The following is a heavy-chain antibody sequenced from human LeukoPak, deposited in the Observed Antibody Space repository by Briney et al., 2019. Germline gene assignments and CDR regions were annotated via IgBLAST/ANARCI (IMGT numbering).Heavy chain of an antibody. CDR3: ASPITIFGVVIIR. CDR1: GYSFTSYW. J-gene: IGHJ4*02. D-gene: IGHD3-3*01. V-gene: IGHV5-10-1*01. CDR2: IDPSDSYT. Sequence: GESLKISCKGSGYSFTSYWISWVRQIPGKGLEWMGRIDPSDSYTNYSPSFQGHVTISADKSISTAYLQWSSLKASDTAMYYCASPITIFGVVIIRWGQGTLVTVSS.